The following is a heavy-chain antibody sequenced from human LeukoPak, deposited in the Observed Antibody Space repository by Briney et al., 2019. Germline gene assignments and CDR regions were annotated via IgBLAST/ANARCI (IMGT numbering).Heavy chain of an antibody. Sequence: PGGSLRLSCAVSGLTFSSSWMDWVRQAPGEGLDWVGRIASKTDGGATDYAAPVKGRFTISRDDSKNTLNLQMNSLKTEDTAVYYCTTGIRGDWGQGTLVTVSS. J-gene: IGHJ4*02. CDR3: TTGIRGD. CDR2: IASKTDGGAT. D-gene: IGHD3-10*01. V-gene: IGHV3-15*04. CDR1: GLTFSSSW.